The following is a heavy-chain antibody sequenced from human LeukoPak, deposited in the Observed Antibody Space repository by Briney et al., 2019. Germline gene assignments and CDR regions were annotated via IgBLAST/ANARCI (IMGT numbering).Heavy chain of an antibody. CDR3: AAGLGPYMDV. D-gene: IGHD6-19*01. V-gene: IGHV3-43*02. CDR2: ISGDGGST. CDR1: GFTFDDYA. J-gene: IGHJ6*03. Sequence: GGSLRLSCAASGFTFDDYAVHWVRQAPGKGLEWVSLISGDGGSTYYADSVKGRFTISRDNSKNSLYLQMNSLRTEDTALYYCAAGLGPYMDVWGEGTTVTVSS.